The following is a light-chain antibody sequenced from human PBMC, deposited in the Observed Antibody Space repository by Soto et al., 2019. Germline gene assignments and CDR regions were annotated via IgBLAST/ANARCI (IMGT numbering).Light chain of an antibody. Sequence: QLVLTQSPSASASLGASVKLTCTLSSGHSSYAIAWHQQQPEKGPRYLMKLNSDGSHSKGDGIPDRFSGSSPGAERYLTIPSLQSEDEADYYCQTWGTGIRVFGGGTKLTVL. CDR2: LNSDGSH. J-gene: IGLJ2*01. V-gene: IGLV4-69*01. CDR1: SGHSSYA. CDR3: QTWGTGIRV.